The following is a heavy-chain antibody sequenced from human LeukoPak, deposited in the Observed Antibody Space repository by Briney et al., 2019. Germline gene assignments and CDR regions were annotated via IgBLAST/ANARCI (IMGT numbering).Heavy chain of an antibody. D-gene: IGHD3-3*01. V-gene: IGHV3-23*01. Sequence: TGGSLGLSCAASGFSFSSNGMTWVRQAPGKGLEWVSTISGRGDDTYYADSVKGRFTISRDNSKRTLFLQMNSLRAEDTAFYYCAKAELGVDTFFDYWGQGTLVTVSS. CDR3: AKAELGVDTFFDY. CDR2: ISGRGDDT. CDR1: GFSFSSNG. J-gene: IGHJ4*02.